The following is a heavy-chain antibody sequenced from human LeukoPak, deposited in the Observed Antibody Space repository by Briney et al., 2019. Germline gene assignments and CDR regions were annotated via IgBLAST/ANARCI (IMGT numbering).Heavy chain of an antibody. CDR2: MNPNSGNT. D-gene: IGHD1-26*01. CDR1: GYTFTSYD. Sequence: GASVKVSCKASGYTFTSYDINWVRQATGQGLEWMGWMNPNSGNTGYAQKFQGRVTMTRNTSISTAYMELSSLRSEDTAVYYCARAPRGELKRQGPHRPYYFDYWGQGTLVTVSS. CDR3: ARAPRGELKRQGPHRPYYFDY. J-gene: IGHJ4*02. V-gene: IGHV1-8*01.